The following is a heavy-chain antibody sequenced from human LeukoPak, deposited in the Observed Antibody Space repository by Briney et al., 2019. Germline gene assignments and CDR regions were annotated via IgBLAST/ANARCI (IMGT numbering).Heavy chain of an antibody. V-gene: IGHV3-30*18. J-gene: IGHJ6*02. CDR1: GFTFVSYG. Sequence: PGRSLRLSCAASGFTFVSYGMHWVRQAPGKGLEWVAVIPYDGSNKYYADSVKGRFTISRDNSKNTLYLQMNTLRADDTAVYYCAKARPAIAARVGYYYGLDVWGQGTTVTVSS. CDR2: IPYDGSNK. D-gene: IGHD6-6*01. CDR3: AKARPAIAARVGYYYGLDV.